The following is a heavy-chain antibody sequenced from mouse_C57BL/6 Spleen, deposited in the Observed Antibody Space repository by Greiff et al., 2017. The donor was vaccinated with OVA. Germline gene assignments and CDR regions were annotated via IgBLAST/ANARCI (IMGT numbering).Heavy chain of an antibody. V-gene: IGHV1-82*01. CDR3: ARSSDGYYVAMDY. CDR1: GYAFSRSW. J-gene: IGHJ4*01. CDR2: IYPGDGDT. D-gene: IGHD2-3*01. Sequence: VQLHQSGPELVKPGASVKISCKASGYAFSRSWMNWVKQRPGKGLEWIGRIYPGDGDTNYNGKFKGKATLTADKSSGTAYMQLSSLTSEDSAVYFCARSSDGYYVAMDYWGQGTSVTVSS.